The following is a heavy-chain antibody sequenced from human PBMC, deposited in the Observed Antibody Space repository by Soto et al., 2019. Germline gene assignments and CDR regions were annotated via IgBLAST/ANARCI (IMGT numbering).Heavy chain of an antibody. CDR2: INSDGST. CDR1: GFLVNSAY. J-gene: IGHJ4*02. D-gene: IGHD5-18*01. V-gene: IGHV3-53*01. Sequence: EVPLVESGGGLIPPGGSLRLSCAASGFLVNSAYMTWVRQDPGKGLEWLSMINSDGSTLYAESVKGRFTISRDNSKNRLDLQMNSLRAEDTAMYYCARSGYSFAWGYWGQGTLVIVTS. CDR3: ARSGYSFAWGY.